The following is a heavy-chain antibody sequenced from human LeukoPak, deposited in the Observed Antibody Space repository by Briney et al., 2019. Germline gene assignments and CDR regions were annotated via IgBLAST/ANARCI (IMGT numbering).Heavy chain of an antibody. CDR2: FDSEDGET. V-gene: IGHV1-24*01. J-gene: IGHJ3*02. Sequence: ASVKVSCKVSGYTLTELSMHWVRQAPGKGLEWMGRFDSEDGETIYAQKFQGRVTMTEGTSTDTAYMELSSLRSEDTAVYYCATVPPSGSSKLPGPNDAFDIWGQGTMVTVSS. CDR1: GYTLTELS. CDR3: ATVPPSGSSKLPGPNDAFDI. D-gene: IGHD1-26*01.